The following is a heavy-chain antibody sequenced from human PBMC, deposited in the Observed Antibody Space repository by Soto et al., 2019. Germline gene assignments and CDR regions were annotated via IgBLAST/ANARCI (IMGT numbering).Heavy chain of an antibody. V-gene: IGHV4-30-2*01. CDR2: IYHSGST. D-gene: IGHD6-19*01. Sequence: SETLSLTCAVSGGSISSGGYSWSWIRQPPGKGLEWIGYIYHSGSTYYNPSLKSRVTISVDRSKNQFSLKLSSVTAADTAVYYCARAGDSSGPVALGYWGQGTLVTVSS. J-gene: IGHJ4*02. CDR1: GGSISSGGYS. CDR3: ARAGDSSGPVALGY.